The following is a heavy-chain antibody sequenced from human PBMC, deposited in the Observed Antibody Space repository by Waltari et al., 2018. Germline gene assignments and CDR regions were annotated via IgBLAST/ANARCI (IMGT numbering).Heavy chain of an antibody. CDR3: ARSTGPYCSSTSCADDAFDI. CDR2: IYTSGST. J-gene: IGHJ3*02. D-gene: IGHD2-2*01. CDR1: GGSISRYD. V-gene: IGHV4-4*07. Sequence: QVQLQESGPGLVKPSETLSLTCTVSGGSISRYDWSWIRQPAGKGLEWIGRIYTSGSTNSNPSLKSRVTMSVDTSKNQFSLKLSSVTAADTAVYYCARSTGPYCSSTSCADDAFDIWGQGTMVTVSS.